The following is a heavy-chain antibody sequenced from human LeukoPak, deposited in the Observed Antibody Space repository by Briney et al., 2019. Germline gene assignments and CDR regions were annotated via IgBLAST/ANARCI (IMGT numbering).Heavy chain of an antibody. V-gene: IGHV3-21*01. Sequence: PGGSLRLSCAASGFTFSSYSMNWVRQAPGKGLEWVSSISSSSSYIYYADSVKGRFTISRDNAKNSLYLQMNSLRAEDTAVYYCARDLRKVGTVVTVRTMPFPLGYWGQGTLVTVSS. CDR2: ISSSSSYI. CDR3: ARDLRKVGTVVTVRTMPFPLGY. D-gene: IGHD4-23*01. CDR1: GFTFSSYS. J-gene: IGHJ4*02.